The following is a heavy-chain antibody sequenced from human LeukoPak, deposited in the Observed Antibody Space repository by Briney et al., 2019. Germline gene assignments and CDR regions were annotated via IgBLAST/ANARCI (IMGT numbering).Heavy chain of an antibody. CDR2: IGSDGTST. Sequence: PGGSLRLSCEASGFSFSSYWMHWVRQAPGEGPEWVSLIGSDGTSTNYADSVKGRFTISRDNAKNTVYLQMNSLRAEDTAVYYCARDLGSGTPLDCRGQGTLVTVSS. D-gene: IGHD1-7*01. V-gene: IGHV3-74*01. J-gene: IGHJ4*02. CDR3: ARDLGSGTPLDC. CDR1: GFSFSSYW.